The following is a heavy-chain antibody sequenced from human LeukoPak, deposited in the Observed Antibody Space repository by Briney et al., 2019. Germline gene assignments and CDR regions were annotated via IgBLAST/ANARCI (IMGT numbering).Heavy chain of an antibody. CDR2: ISGSGVST. Sequence: GGSLRLSCAASGFTFNIYGMNWVRQAPGKGLEWVSGISGSGVSTDYADSVKGRFTTFRDNSKNMVYLQMNTLRAEDTATYYCAKDRGPYIGIDNNWLHPWGQGTLVTVSS. CDR3: AKDRGPYIGIDNNWLHP. J-gene: IGHJ5*02. D-gene: IGHD1-26*01. V-gene: IGHV3-23*01. CDR1: GFTFNIYG.